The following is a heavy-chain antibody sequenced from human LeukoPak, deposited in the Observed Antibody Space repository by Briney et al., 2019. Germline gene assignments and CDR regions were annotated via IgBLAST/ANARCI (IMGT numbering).Heavy chain of an antibody. Sequence: ASVKVSCKASGYTFTSYGISWVRQAPGQGLEWMGWISAYNGNTNYAQKLQGRVTMTTDASTSTAYMELRSLRSDDTAVYYCARDIIRRAAATGYFQHWGQGTLVTVSS. CDR3: ARDIIRRAAATGYFQH. V-gene: IGHV1-18*01. J-gene: IGHJ1*01. CDR2: ISAYNGNT. D-gene: IGHD2-2*01. CDR1: GYTFTSYG.